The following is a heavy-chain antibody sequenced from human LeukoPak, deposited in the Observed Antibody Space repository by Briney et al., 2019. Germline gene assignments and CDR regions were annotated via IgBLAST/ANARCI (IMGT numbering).Heavy chain of an antibody. D-gene: IGHD6-13*01. CDR3: ARGRYSSSWYWTSDYYYMDV. V-gene: IGHV4-61*02. CDR1: GGSISSGSYY. J-gene: IGHJ6*03. Sequence: SETLSLTCTVSGGSISSGSYYWSWIRQPAGKGLEWIGRIYTSGSTNYNPSLKSRVTISVDTSKNQFSLKLSSVTAADTAVYYCARGRYSSSWYWTSDYYYMDVWGKGTTVTISS. CDR2: IYTSGST.